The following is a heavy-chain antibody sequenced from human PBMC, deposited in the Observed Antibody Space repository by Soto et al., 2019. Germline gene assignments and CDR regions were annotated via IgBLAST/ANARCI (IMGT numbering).Heavy chain of an antibody. V-gene: IGHV3-23*01. CDR2: ISSSGDNT. Sequence: VGSLIVCSAASGFTFSSYGMIWVRQAPGEGLEWLSAISSSGDNTYYADSVKGRVTISRDNSKNTLHLQMNSLRAEDTAVYYWATRGRGFYDGSGHAWGHGTLVTGSS. J-gene: IGHJ5*01. CDR3: ATRGRGFYDGSGHA. D-gene: IGHD6-19*01. CDR1: GFTFSSYG.